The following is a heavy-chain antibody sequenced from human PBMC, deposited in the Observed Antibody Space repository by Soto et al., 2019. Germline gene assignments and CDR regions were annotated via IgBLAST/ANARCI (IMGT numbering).Heavy chain of an antibody. CDR3: AKDRRAGGNSAFYFDF. Sequence: PGGSLRLSCAASGFKLSNYAMSWVRQAPGKGLEWVSLISATGGGTYYADSVKGRFTISRDNSHHTLYLQVHSLTAEDTAVYYCAKDRRAGGNSAFYFDFWGQGAQVTVSS. J-gene: IGHJ4*02. CDR1: GFKLSNYA. V-gene: IGHV3-23*01. D-gene: IGHD3-16*01. CDR2: ISATGGGT.